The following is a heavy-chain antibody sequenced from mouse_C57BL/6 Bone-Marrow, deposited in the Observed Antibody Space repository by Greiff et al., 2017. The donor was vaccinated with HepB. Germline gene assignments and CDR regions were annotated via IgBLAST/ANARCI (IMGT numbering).Heavy chain of an antibody. CDR2: ISSGSSTI. Sequence: EVKLEESGGGLVKPGGSLKLSCAASGFTFSDYGMHWVRQAPEKGLEWVAYISSGSSTIYYADTVKGRFTISRDNAKNTLFLQMTSLRSEDTAMYYCAREDSNGYYFDYWGQGTTLTVSS. V-gene: IGHV5-17*01. CDR1: GFTFSDYG. CDR3: AREDSNGYYFDY. J-gene: IGHJ2*01. D-gene: IGHD2-5*01.